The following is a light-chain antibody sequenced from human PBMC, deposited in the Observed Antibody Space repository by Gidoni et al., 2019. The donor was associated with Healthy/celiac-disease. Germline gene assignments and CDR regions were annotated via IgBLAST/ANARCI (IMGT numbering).Light chain of an antibody. Sequence: QSALTQPASVSGSPGQSITIPCPGTSSDVGGYNYVSWYQQHPGKAPKLMIYDVSNRPSGVSNRFSGSKSGNTASLTISGLQAEDEADYYCSSYTSSSNLYVFGTGTKVTVL. CDR3: SSYTSSSNLYV. CDR2: DVS. V-gene: IGLV2-14*01. J-gene: IGLJ1*01. CDR1: SSDVGGYNY.